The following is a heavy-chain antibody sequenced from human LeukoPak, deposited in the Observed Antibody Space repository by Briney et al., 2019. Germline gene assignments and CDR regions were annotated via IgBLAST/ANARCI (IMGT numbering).Heavy chain of an antibody. Sequence: SETLSLTCAVYGGSFSGYYWSWVRQPPGKGLEWLGEINHSGSTNYNPSLKSRVTISVDTSKNQFSLKLSSVTAADTAVYYCARRGARGLDYWGQGTLVTASS. CDR2: INHSGST. CDR1: GGSFSGYY. CDR3: ARRGARGLDY. D-gene: IGHD6-6*01. J-gene: IGHJ4*02. V-gene: IGHV4-34*01.